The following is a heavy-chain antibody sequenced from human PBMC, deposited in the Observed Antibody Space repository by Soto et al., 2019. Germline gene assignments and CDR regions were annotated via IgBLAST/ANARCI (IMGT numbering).Heavy chain of an antibody. CDR2: ISWNSGSI. D-gene: IGHD6-6*01. CDR1: GFTFDDYA. J-gene: IGHJ4*02. Sequence: GGSLRLSCAASGFTFDDYAMHWVRQAPGKGLEWVSGISWNSGSIGYADSVKGRFTISRDNAKNSLYLQMNSLRAEDTALYYCAILVGEQLVRGDHAIDYWGQGTLVTVSS. V-gene: IGHV3-9*01. CDR3: AILVGEQLVRGDHAIDY.